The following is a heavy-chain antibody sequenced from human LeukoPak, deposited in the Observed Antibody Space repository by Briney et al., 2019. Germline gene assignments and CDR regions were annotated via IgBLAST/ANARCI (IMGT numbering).Heavy chain of an antibody. CDR1: GYTFTSYY. V-gene: IGHV1-46*01. CDR2: INPSGGST. Sequence: ASVKVSCKASGYTFTSYYMHWVRQAPGQGLEWMGIINPSGGSTSYAQKFQGRVTMTRDTSTSTVYMELSSLRSEDTAVYYCARALYIAARSAYFQHWGQGTLVTVSS. J-gene: IGHJ1*01. D-gene: IGHD6-6*01. CDR3: ARALYIAARSAYFQH.